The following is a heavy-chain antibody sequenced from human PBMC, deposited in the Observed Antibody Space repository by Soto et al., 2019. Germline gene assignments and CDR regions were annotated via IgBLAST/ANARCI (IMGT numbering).Heavy chain of an antibody. CDR2: ISSSGSTI. CDR1: GFTFSDYY. Sequence: GGSLRLSCAASGFTFSDYYMSWIRQAPGKGLEWVSYISSSGSTIYYADSVKGRFTISRDNAKNSLYLQMNSLRAEDTAVYYCASVKDTAMVFDYCGQGTPVTVPS. CDR3: ASVKDTAMVFDY. D-gene: IGHD5-18*01. J-gene: IGHJ4*02. V-gene: IGHV3-11*01.